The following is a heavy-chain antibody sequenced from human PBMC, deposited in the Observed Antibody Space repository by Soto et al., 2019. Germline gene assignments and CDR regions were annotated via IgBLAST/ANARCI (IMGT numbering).Heavy chain of an antibody. D-gene: IGHD6-19*01. CDR2: IYYSGST. CDR3: ARVGSSGWLYYFDY. J-gene: IGHJ4*02. CDR1: GGSISSYY. Sequence: QVQLQESGPGLVKPSETLSLTCIVSGGSISSYYWSWIRQPPGKGLEWIGYIYYSGSTNYNPSLKSRVTISVDTSKNQFSLKLSSVTAADTAVYYCARVGSSGWLYYFDYWGQGTLVTVSS. V-gene: IGHV4-59*01.